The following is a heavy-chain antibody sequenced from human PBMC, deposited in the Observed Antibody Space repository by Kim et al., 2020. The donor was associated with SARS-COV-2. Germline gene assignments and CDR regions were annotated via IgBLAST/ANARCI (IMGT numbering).Heavy chain of an antibody. J-gene: IGHJ4*02. Sequence: SETLSLTCTVSGGSISSSSYYWGWLRQPPGQGLEWIGSLYYSGSTYYTSSIKSRVTISVDTSKNQFSLKLSSVTAADTAVYYCARADARIAAAGRGIYYWGERTPGTASS. CDR2: LYYSGST. D-gene: IGHD6-13*01. V-gene: IGHV4-39*07. CDR3: ARADARIAAAGRGIYY. CDR1: GGSISSSSYY.